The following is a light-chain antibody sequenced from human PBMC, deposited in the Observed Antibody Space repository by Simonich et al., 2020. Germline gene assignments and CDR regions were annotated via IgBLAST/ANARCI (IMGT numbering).Light chain of an antibody. CDR1: QGISSA. CDR3: QQFNSYRIT. V-gene: IGKV1-13*02. J-gene: IGKJ5*01. CDR2: DAS. Sequence: AIQLTQSPSSLSASVGDRFTITCRASQGISSALAWYQPKPGKPPKLLIYDASILESGVPSRFSGSGSGTDFTLTISSLQPEDFATYYCQQFNSYRITFGQGTRLEIK.